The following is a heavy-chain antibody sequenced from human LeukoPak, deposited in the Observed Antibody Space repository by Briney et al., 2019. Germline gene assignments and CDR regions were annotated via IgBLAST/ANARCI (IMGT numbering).Heavy chain of an antibody. V-gene: IGHV3-23*01. CDR3: AKDNPTRRGYFDY. Sequence: PGGSLRLSCAASGFTFSSYAMSWVRQAPGKGPEWVSDISGSGGTTNYADSVKGRFTISRDNSKNTLYLQMNSLRAEDTAVYYCAKDNPTRRGYFDYWGQGTLVTVSS. CDR2: ISGSGGTT. CDR1: GFTFSSYA. J-gene: IGHJ4*02. D-gene: IGHD1-14*01.